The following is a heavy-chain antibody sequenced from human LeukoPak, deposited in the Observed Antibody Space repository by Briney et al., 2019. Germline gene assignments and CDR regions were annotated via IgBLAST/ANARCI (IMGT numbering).Heavy chain of an antibody. J-gene: IGHJ6*02. CDR3: ARVVSGRSYFFGMDV. D-gene: IGHD1-26*01. CDR1: GFTFSSHS. V-gene: IGHV3-48*01. Sequence: GVSLRLSCAASGFTFSSHSMNWVRQAPGKGLEWISYISSSSSSIYYTDSVKGRFTISRDNAKNSLYLQMNSLRADDTAVYYCARVVSGRSYFFGMDVWGQGTTVTVSS. CDR2: ISSSSSSI.